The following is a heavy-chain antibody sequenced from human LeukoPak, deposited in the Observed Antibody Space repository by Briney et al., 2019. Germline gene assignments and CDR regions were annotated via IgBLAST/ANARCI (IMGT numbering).Heavy chain of an antibody. Sequence: SVKVSCKASGGTFSSYAISWVRQAPGQGLEWMGGIIPIFGTANYAQKFQGRVTITADESTSTAYMELSSLRSEDTAGYYCWIVVGPAAINGGDYWGQGTLVAVSS. CDR2: IIPIFGTA. J-gene: IGHJ4*02. CDR3: WIVVGPAAINGGDY. D-gene: IGHD2-2*02. CDR1: GGTFSSYA. V-gene: IGHV1-69*01.